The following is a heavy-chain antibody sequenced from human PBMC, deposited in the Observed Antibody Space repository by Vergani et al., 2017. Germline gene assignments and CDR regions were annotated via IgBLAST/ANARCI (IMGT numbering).Heavy chain of an antibody. CDR1: GFAFSTYG. J-gene: IGHJ1*01. D-gene: IGHD1-1*01. CDR2: IEYHEQNI. CDR3: ATKSCGTPGCQIGYFRE. Sequence: HLVESGGDVVQPGGSLTVSCVASGFAFSTYGMHWVRQAPGEGLEWVAFIEYHEQNIEYADSVKGRFTISRDNSKSTLYLQMNSLRTEDTGVYYCATKSCGTPGCQIGYFREWGQGTLVTVSS. V-gene: IGHV3-30*02.